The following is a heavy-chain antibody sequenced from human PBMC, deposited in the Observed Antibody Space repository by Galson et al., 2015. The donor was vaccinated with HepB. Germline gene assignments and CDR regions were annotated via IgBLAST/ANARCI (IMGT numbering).Heavy chain of an antibody. V-gene: IGHV5-10-1*01. D-gene: IGHD1-26*01. Sequence: QSGAEVKKPGESLRISCKGSGYSFTSHGIIWVRQMAGKGLEWMGRIDPSDSYGSYSPSFQGHVTISADKSISTAYLQWSSLKASDTASYYCARLESGGLKGIDYWGQGTLVTVSS. CDR3: ARLESGGLKGIDY. CDR2: IDPSDSYG. J-gene: IGHJ4*02. CDR1: GYSFTSHG.